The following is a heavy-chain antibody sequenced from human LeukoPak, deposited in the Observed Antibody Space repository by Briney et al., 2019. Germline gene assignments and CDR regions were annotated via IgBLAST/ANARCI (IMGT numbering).Heavy chain of an antibody. J-gene: IGHJ4*02. CDR2: INPSGGST. Sequence: GASVKVSCKASGYTFIRYYMYWVRQAPGQGLEWMGIINPSGGSTSYAQKFQGRLTMTRDTSTSTVYMEVSSLRSEDTAVYYCARGTDYQLPLLDCWGQGTLVTVSS. CDR3: ARGTDYQLPLLDC. CDR1: GYTFIRYY. D-gene: IGHD2-2*01. V-gene: IGHV1-46*01.